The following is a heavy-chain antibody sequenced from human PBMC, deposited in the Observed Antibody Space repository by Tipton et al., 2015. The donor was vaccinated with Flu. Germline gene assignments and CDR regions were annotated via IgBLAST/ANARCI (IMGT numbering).Heavy chain of an antibody. D-gene: IGHD2-21*01. J-gene: IGHJ4*02. CDR1: GGSFSDYF. CDR3: ARIVRSGHIGHSLDY. CDR2: ISSSGDT. Sequence: GLVKPSETPSLTCAVSGGSFSDYFWTWVRQPPGKGLEWIGYISSSGDTNYNPSLQSRVTISIDTSKNHFSLNLTSATAADTAVYFCARIVRSGHIGHSLDYWGQGTLATVSS. V-gene: IGHV4-59*08.